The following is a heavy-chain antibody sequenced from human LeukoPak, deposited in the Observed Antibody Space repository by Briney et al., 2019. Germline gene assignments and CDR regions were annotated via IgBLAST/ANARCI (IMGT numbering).Heavy chain of an antibody. V-gene: IGHV1-2*02. CDR3: ARSDPYGDYPGYFDY. Sequence: ASVKLSCKASGYTFTGYYMHWVRQAPGQGLEWMGWINPNSGGTNYAQKFQGRVTMTRDTSISTAYMELSRLRSDDTAVYYCARSDPYGDYPGYFDYWGQGTLVTVSS. D-gene: IGHD4-17*01. J-gene: IGHJ4*02. CDR2: INPNSGGT. CDR1: GYTFTGYY.